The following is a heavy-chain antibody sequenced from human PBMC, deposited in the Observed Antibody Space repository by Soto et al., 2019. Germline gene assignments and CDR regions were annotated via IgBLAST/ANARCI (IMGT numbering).Heavy chain of an antibody. CDR2: IWYDGSNK. V-gene: IGHV3-33*01. CDR3: ARDGNGSDY. Sequence: QVQLVESGGGVGQRGRSLRLSCAASGFTFSSYGMHWVRQAPGKGLEWVAVIWYDGSNKYYADSVKGRFTISRDNSKNTLYLQMNSLRAEDTAVYYCARDGNGSDYWGQGTLVTVSS. CDR1: GFTFSSYG. J-gene: IGHJ4*02. D-gene: IGHD2-8*01.